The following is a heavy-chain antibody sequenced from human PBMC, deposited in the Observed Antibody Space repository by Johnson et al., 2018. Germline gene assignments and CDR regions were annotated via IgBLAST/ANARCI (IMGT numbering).Heavy chain of an antibody. CDR1: GFTFSSYG. CDR2: ISYEGSNK. V-gene: IGHV3-30*03. CDR3: ARYPITGTSDAFDI. J-gene: IGHJ3*02. D-gene: IGHD1-7*01. Sequence: VQLVETGGGVVQPGRSLRLSCAASGFTFSSYGMHWVRQAPGKGLEWVAVISYEGSNKYLEDSVKGRFTISRDNSKNTQYLQMNNLRAEEPAVYYCARYPITGTSDAFDIWGQGTMVTVSS.